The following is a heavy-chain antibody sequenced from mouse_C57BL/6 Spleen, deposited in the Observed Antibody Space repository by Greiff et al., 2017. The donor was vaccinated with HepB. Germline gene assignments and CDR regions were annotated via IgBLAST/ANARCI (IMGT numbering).Heavy chain of an antibody. J-gene: IGHJ2*01. CDR3: ARYRGSYDYDGDYFDY. CDR1: GYSITSDY. V-gene: IGHV3-8*01. CDR2: ISYSGST. D-gene: IGHD2-4*01. Sequence: EVQLVESGPGLAKPSQTLSLTCSVTGYSITSDYWNWIRKFPGNKLEYMGYISYSGSTYYNPSLKSRISITRDTSKNQYYLQLNSVTTEDTATYYCARYRGSYDYDGDYFDYWGQGTTLTVSS.